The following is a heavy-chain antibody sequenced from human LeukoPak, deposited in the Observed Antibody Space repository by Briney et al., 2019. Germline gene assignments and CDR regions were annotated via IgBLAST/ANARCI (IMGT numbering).Heavy chain of an antibody. V-gene: IGHV3-20*04. J-gene: IGHJ6*03. CDR3: ARDGHSGYAAYYYYYIDV. D-gene: IGHD5-12*01. CDR1: GFTFDDYG. CDR2: INWNGGST. Sequence: PGGSLRLSCAASGFTFDDYGMSWVRQAPGKGLKWVSGINWNGGSTGYADSVKGRFTISTDNAKNSLYLQMNSLRVEDTALYYCARDGHSGYAAYYYYYIDVWGKGTTVTIFS.